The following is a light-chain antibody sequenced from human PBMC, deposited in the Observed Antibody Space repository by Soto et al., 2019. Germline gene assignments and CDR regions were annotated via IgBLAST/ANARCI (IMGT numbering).Light chain of an antibody. CDR3: AAWDDSLNGPV. V-gene: IGLV1-51*01. J-gene: IGLJ3*02. Sequence: QSVLTQSPSVSAAPGQKVTISCSGSSSNIGNNYVSWYQQLPGTAPKLLIYDNNKRPSGIPDRISASKSGTSASLAISGLQSDDEADYYCAAWDDSLNGPVFGGGTKLTVL. CDR2: DNN. CDR1: SSNIGNNY.